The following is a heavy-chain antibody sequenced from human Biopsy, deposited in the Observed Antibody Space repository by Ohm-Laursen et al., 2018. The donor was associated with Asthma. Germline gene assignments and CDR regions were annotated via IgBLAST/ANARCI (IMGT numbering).Heavy chain of an antibody. D-gene: IGHD2-21*02. CDR2: VYYSGTS. J-gene: IGHJ4*02. CDR1: GDSISTTNY. Sequence: TLSLTCSVSGDSISTTNYWSWIRQPPGKRLEWIGSVYYSGTSYYNPSLKSRVTISIDASKNQFSLKLTSVTAADTAVYYCARGVDRVTGLLDHFDSWGQGTLVTVSS. CDR3: ARGVDRVTGLLDHFDS. V-gene: IGHV4-39*07.